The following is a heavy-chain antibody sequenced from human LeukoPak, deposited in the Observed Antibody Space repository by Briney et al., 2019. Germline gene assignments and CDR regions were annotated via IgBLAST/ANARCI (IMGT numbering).Heavy chain of an antibody. CDR2: ISDSCVNT. D-gene: IGHD2-15*01. CDR1: GITFSSYA. CDR3: AKGVVIAARSVRYFDI. V-gene: IGHV3-23*01. Sequence: GGSLRLSCAASGITFSSYAMHWVRQAPGKGLDWVSTISDSCVNTHYADSVNGRFTISRDNSKNTLYLQMNSLRADDTAVYYCAKGVVIAARSVRYFDIWGQGTMVTVSS. J-gene: IGHJ3*02.